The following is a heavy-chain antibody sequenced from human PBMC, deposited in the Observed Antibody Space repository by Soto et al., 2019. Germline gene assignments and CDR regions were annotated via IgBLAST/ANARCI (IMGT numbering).Heavy chain of an antibody. J-gene: IGHJ4*02. CDR3: ARVGGSFYGSWDF. V-gene: IGHV3-30-3*01. CDR1: GFTFSAYV. Sequence: QVQLVESGGGVVQPGRSLRVSCVASGFTFSAYVMHWVRQAPGKGLEWVAVTSYDESTRYYADSVRGRFTTSRDNSKNTLYLQMDSLRPEDTALYYCARVGGSFYGSWDFWGQGTQVTVSS. CDR2: TSYDESTR. D-gene: IGHD1-26*01.